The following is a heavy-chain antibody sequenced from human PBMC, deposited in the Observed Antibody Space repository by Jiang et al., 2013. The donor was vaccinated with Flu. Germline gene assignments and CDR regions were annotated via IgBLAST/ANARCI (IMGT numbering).Heavy chain of an antibody. CDR3: ARNRDDAFDI. J-gene: IGHJ3*02. V-gene: IGHV7-4-1*02. CDR2: INTNTGNP. Sequence: LEWMGWINTNTGNPTYVQGFTGRFVFSLDTSVSTAYLQISSLKAEDTAVYYCARNRDDAFDIWGQGTMVTVSS. D-gene: IGHD1-14*01.